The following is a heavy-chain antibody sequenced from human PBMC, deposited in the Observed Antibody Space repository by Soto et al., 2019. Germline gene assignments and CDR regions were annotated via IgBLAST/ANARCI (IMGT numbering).Heavy chain of an antibody. CDR1: GYTFTAYY. Sequence: QVQLVQSGAEVKKSGASVKVSCKASGYTFTAYYMHWLRQAPGQGPEWVGWINPNSGGTNYAQKFQGRVTMTRDTSISTAYMELSSLRSDDTAVYYCARDPIGGGAPYYCDYWGQGTQVSVSS. CDR3: ARDPIGGGAPYYCDY. CDR2: INPNSGGT. J-gene: IGHJ4*02. D-gene: IGHD3-16*01. V-gene: IGHV1-2*02.